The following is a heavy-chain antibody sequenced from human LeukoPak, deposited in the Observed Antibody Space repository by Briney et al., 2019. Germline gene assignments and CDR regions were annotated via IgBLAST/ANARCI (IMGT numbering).Heavy chain of an antibody. CDR3: ARDVGDIVTIPAAISVP. CDR1: GYTFSGYG. J-gene: IGHJ5*02. CDR2: ISAYNGNT. Sequence: ASVKVSCKASGYTFSGYGISWVRQAPGQGLEWMGWISAYNGNTNYAQMVQGRVTMTTDTSTSTAYMEVRSLRSDDTAMYYCARDVGDIVTIPAAISVPWGQGTLVTVPS. D-gene: IGHD2-2*01. V-gene: IGHV1-18*01.